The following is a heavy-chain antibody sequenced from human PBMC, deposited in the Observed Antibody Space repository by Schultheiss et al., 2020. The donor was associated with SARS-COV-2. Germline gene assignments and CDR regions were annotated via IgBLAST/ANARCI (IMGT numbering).Heavy chain of an antibody. CDR2: ISYDGSKE. V-gene: IGHV3-30*03. CDR1: GFTFSNYG. Sequence: GGSLRLSCTASGFTFSNYGMSWVRQAPGKGLEWVAVISYDGSKEYYADSVKGRFTISRDNSKSTVHLQMNSLKAEDTAVYYCARTATIFGVVTHYTMDVWGQGTAVTVSS. CDR3: ARTATIFGVVTHYTMDV. J-gene: IGHJ6*02. D-gene: IGHD3-3*01.